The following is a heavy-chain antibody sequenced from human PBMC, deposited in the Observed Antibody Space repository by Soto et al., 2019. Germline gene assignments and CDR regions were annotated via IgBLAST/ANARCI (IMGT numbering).Heavy chain of an antibody. V-gene: IGHV3-23*01. Sequence: EVQLLESGGGLVQPGGSLRLSCAASGFTFSSYGMSWVRQAPGKGLEWVSVISDGGGSTFYADSVKGRFTISRDNSKNTLYMQMNGLNADDTAVSNGAGDRGSNLYHCFDPWGQGTLVTVSS. D-gene: IGHD6-13*01. CDR2: ISDGGGST. J-gene: IGHJ5*01. CDR3: AGDRGSNLYHCFDP. CDR1: GFTFSSYG.